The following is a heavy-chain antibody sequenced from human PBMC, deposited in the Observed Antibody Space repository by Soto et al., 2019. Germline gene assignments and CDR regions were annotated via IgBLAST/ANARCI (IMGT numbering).Heavy chain of an antibody. D-gene: IGHD6-13*01. CDR1: VYIFTIYG. CDR3: AREGYGSIAAAGMVIVDYYYYYGMDV. V-gene: IGHV1-18*01. J-gene: IGHJ6*02. Sequence: GAAVKVSCKASVYIFTIYGISWLRQAHGQGLELMGWISAYNGNTNYAQKLQGRVTMTTDTSTSTAYMELRSLRSDDTAVYYCAREGYGSIAAAGMVIVDYYYYYGMDVWGQGTTVTVS. CDR2: ISAYNGNT.